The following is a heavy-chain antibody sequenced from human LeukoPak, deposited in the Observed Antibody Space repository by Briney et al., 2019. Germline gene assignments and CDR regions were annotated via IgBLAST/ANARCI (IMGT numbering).Heavy chain of an antibody. Sequence: SETLSLTCAVYGGSFSGYYWSWIRQPPGKGLEWIGEINHSGSTNYNPSLKSRVTISVDTSKNQFSLKLSSVTAADTAVYYGAIDGRHYGSGSYSDYWARGTLVTVSS. CDR1: GGSFSGYY. J-gene: IGHJ4*02. D-gene: IGHD3-10*01. V-gene: IGHV4-34*01. CDR3: AIDGRHYGSGSYSDY. CDR2: INHSGST.